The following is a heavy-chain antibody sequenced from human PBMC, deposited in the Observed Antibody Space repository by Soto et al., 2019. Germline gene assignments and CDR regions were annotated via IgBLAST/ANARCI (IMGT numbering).Heavy chain of an antibody. V-gene: IGHV1-69*13. CDR2: IIPIFGTA. J-gene: IGHJ6*02. CDR3: ASPNFSITIFGVVIGTETQNYYYYGMDV. D-gene: IGHD3-3*01. CDR1: GGTFSSYA. Sequence: SVKVSCKASGGTFSSYAISWVRQAPGQGLEWMGGIIPIFGTANYAQKFQGRVTITADESTSTAYMELSSLRSEDTAVYYCASPNFSITIFGVVIGTETQNYYYYGMDVWGQGTTVTVSS.